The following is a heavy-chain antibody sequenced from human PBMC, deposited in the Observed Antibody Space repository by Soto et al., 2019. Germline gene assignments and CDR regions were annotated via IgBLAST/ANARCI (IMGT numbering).Heavy chain of an antibody. D-gene: IGHD2-21*02. J-gene: IGHJ6*02. Sequence: QITLKESGPTLVKPTQTLTLTCTFSGLSLGTTGVGVGWSRQPPGKALEWLALIYWDDDKRYSPSLKSRLTITKDTSKNQVVLTMTNMDPVDTATYYCVQSRCGGDCLQSYSSHSYYGLDVWGQGTTVTVS. CDR1: GLSLGTTGVG. V-gene: IGHV2-5*02. CDR2: IYWDDDK. CDR3: VQSRCGGDCLQSYSSHSYYGLDV.